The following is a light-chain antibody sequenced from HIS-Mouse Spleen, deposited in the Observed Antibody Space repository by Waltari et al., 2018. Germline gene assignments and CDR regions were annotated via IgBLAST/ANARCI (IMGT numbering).Light chain of an antibody. CDR2: EGS. CDR3: CSYAGSSTFEV. J-gene: IGLJ2*01. V-gene: IGLV2-23*03. CDR1: SSDVGSYNL. Sequence: QSALTQPASVSGSPGQSITISCTGTSSDVGSYNLVSWYQQHPGKAPKLMIYEGSKRASGVSNRCSGSKSGNTASLTIAGLQAEDEADYYCCSYAGSSTFEVFGGGTKLTVL.